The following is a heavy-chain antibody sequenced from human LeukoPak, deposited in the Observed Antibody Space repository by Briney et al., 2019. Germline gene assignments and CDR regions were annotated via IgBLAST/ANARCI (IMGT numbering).Heavy chain of an antibody. CDR3: VRGTGY. J-gene: IGHJ4*02. V-gene: IGHV3-64D*06. CDR2: ISSNGDNT. Sequence: GGSLSLSCSVSGFTFSTYVMHWVRQAPGKGLEYVLAISSNGDNTHYADSVKGRFTISRDNSKNTLYLQMSSLRADDTAVYYCVRGTGYWGQGTLVTVSS. CDR1: GFTFSTYV.